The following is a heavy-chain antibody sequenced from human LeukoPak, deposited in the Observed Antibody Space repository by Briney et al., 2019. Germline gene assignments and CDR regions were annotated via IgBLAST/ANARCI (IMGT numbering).Heavy chain of an antibody. CDR1: GGSFTNYY. CDR2: INDSGRI. D-gene: IGHD1-7*01. Sequence: TLSLTCAVYGGSFTNYYWSWIRHPPGQGLEWIGEINDSGRINYNPSLMCRVTVSVDTSKNQFSLRLTSVTATDTAVYYCARRWNYGRNYYIDVWGNGATVSVSS. CDR3: ARRWNYGRNYYIDV. J-gene: IGHJ6*03. V-gene: IGHV4-34*01.